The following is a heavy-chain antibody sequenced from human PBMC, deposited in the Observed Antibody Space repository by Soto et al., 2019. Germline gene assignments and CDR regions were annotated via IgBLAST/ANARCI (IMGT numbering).Heavy chain of an antibody. CDR3: ATDQGAYGDYPGEC. CDR2: IKSKNDGGTT. V-gene: IGHV3-15*01. CDR1: GFTFWSAW. Sequence: EVRLVESGGDLVKPGGSLRLSCAASGFTFWSAWMSWVRQAPGKGLEWVGRIKSKNDGGTTDYAAPVKGRFTISRDDSKNTVLLQMNRLKTEDTAVYFCATDQGAYGDYPGECWGQGTLVTVSS. D-gene: IGHD4-17*01. J-gene: IGHJ4*02.